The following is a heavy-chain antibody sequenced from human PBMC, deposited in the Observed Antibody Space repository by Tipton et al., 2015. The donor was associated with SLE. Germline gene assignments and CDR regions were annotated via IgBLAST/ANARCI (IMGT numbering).Heavy chain of an antibody. J-gene: IGHJ5*02. D-gene: IGHD3-3*01. V-gene: IGHV4-39*07. CDR1: GGSISSSSYY. CDR2: IYYSGST. Sequence: TLSLTCTVSGGSISSSSYYWGWIRQPPGKGLEWIGNIYYSGSTYYNPSLKSRVTISVDTSKNQFSLKLSSVTAADTAVYYCARMWGHDFWSGYSSFDPWGQGTLVTVSS. CDR3: ARMWGHDFWSGYSSFDP.